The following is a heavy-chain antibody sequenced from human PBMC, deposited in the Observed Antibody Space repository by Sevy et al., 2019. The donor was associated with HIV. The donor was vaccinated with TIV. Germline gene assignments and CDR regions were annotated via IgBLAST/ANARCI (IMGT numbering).Heavy chain of an antibody. D-gene: IGHD3-10*01. CDR1: GFTFGDYA. Sequence: GGSLRLSCTASGFTFGDYAMSWFRQAPGKGLEWVGFIRSKAYGGTTEYAASVKGRFTISRDDSKSIAYLQMNSLKTDDTAVYYCTREGGSITMVRGEDGMDVWGQGTTVTVSS. CDR3: TREGGSITMVRGEDGMDV. CDR2: IRSKAYGGTT. J-gene: IGHJ6*02. V-gene: IGHV3-49*03.